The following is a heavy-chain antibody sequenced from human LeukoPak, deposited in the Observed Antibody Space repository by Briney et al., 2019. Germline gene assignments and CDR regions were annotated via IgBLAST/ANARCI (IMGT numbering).Heavy chain of an antibody. V-gene: IGHV3-21*01. CDR1: GSTFSNYS. CDR2: ISSSSSYI. D-gene: IGHD3-9*01. Sequence: GGSLSLSCAASGSTFSNYSMNWVRQAPGKGLEWVSSISSSSSYIYYADSVKGRFTIARDKAKNSLYLQMNSLRAEDTAVYYCARADGDIVSGSNAFDIWGQGTMVTVSS. CDR3: ARADGDIVSGSNAFDI. J-gene: IGHJ3*02.